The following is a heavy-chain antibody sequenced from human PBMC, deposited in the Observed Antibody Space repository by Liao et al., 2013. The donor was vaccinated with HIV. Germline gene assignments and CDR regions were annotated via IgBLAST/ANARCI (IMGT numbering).Heavy chain of an antibody. Sequence: QVQLQESGPGLVKPSQTLSLTCTVSGGSISSGSYYWNWIRQPAGKGLEWIGRILTSGSSNYNPSLKSRVTISVDTSKNQFSLKLSSVTAADTAVYYCARTDQYYDFWNGYENWFDPWGQGTLVTVSS. CDR1: GGSISSGSYY. CDR2: ILTSGSS. J-gene: IGHJ5*02. V-gene: IGHV4-61*02. D-gene: IGHD3-3*01. CDR3: ARTDQYYDFWNGYENWFDP.